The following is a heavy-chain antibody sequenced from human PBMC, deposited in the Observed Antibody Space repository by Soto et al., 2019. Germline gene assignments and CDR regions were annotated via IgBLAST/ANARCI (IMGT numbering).Heavy chain of an antibody. V-gene: IGHV1-69*06. J-gene: IGHJ4*02. CDR3: ARRDTSGFLRSFDT. CDR1: GGTLSSFITYP. Sequence: QVQLVQSGPELKTPGSSVKVSCKTSGGTLSSFITYPLNWVRQAPGQGPEWMGGIVPNVGTVNYAQRFQGRVTMTADKSTGTYYMELNHLRSEATALYYCARRDTSGFLRSFDTWGQGTLVTVS. CDR2: IVPNVGTV. D-gene: IGHD3-3*01.